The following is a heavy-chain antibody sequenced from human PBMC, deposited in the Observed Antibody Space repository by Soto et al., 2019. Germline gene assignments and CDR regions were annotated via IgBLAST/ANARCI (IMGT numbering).Heavy chain of an antibody. V-gene: IGHV3-7*01. D-gene: IGHD3-3*01. CDR2: IKQDGSEK. J-gene: IGHJ4*02. CDR1: GFTFSSYW. CDR3: ARDKLEYYDFWSGYDY. Sequence: GGSLRLSCAASGFTFSSYWMSWVRQAPGKGLEWVANIKQDGSEKYYVDSVKGRFTISRDNAKNSLYLQMNSLRAEDTAVYYCARDKLEYYDFWSGYDYWGQGTLVTVSS.